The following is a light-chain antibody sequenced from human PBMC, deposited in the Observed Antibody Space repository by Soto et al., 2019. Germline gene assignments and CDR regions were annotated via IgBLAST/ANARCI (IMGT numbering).Light chain of an antibody. CDR2: GAS. J-gene: IGKJ2*01. V-gene: IGKV3-20*01. CDR3: QQYGNSPQT. Sequence: EIVLTQSPSTLSLSPGERATLSCRASQSVSSNYLAWYQQKSGQAPRLLIYGASSRATGIPDRFSGSGSGTDFTLTISRLEPEDFAVYFCQQYGNSPQTFGQGTKLEIK. CDR1: QSVSSNY.